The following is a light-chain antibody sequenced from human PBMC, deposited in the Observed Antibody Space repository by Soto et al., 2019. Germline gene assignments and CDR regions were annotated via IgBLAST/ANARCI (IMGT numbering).Light chain of an antibody. CDR3: SSYTTSSTHVV. Sequence: QSALTQPASVSGSPGQSITISCTGTSSDVGSYNYVSWYQQYTGKAPKLMIYDVSNRPSGISYRFSGSKSGNTASLTNSGLQAEDEADYCCSSYTTSSTHVVFGGGTKLTVL. CDR1: SSDVGSYNY. V-gene: IGLV2-14*01. J-gene: IGLJ2*01. CDR2: DVS.